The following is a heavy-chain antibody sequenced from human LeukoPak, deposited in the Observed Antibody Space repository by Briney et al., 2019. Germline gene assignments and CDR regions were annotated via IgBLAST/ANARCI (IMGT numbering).Heavy chain of an antibody. V-gene: IGHV3-21*01. Sequence: GGSLRLSCAASGFTFSTYSMNWVRQAPGKGLEWVSSISSSSSYIYYADSVKGRFTISRDNAKNSLYLQMNSLRAEDTAVYYCAKDGVRGSSWGYYYYMDVWGKGTTVTISS. CDR1: GFTFSTYS. J-gene: IGHJ6*03. CDR2: ISSSSSYI. CDR3: AKDGVRGSSWGYYYYMDV. D-gene: IGHD6-13*01.